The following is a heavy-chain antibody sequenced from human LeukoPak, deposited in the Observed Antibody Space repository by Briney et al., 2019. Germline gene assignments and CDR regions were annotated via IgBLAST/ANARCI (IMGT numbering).Heavy chain of an antibody. CDR1: GISPSTIGLR. D-gene: IGHD5-24*01. CDR3: ARLSADGYNFFDY. CDR2: IDWDDDK. Sequence: SGPTLVKPTQTLTVTFTFSGISPSTIGLRASWIRQPPGKALEWLARIDWDDDKFYSSSLKTRLTISKDTSKNQVVLTMTNMDPVDTAMYYCARLSADGYNFFDYWGQGTLVTVSS. J-gene: IGHJ4*02. V-gene: IGHV2-70*04.